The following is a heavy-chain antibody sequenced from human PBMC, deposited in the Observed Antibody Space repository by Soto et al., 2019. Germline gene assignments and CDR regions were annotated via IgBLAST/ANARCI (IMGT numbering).Heavy chain of an antibody. J-gene: IGHJ4*02. CDR2: IIPIFGTA. D-gene: IGHD6-19*01. Sequence: QVQLVQSGAEVKKPGSSVKVSCKASGGTFSSYAISWVRQAPGQGLEWMGGIIPIFGTANYAQKFQGRVTINADESTRTAYMELSSLRSEDTAVYYCAREGQWMGRNAYYFDYWGQGTLVTVSS. CDR3: AREGQWMGRNAYYFDY. V-gene: IGHV1-69*12. CDR1: GGTFSSYA.